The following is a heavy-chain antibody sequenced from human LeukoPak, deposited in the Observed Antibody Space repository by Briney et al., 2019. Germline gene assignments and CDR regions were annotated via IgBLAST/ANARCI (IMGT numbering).Heavy chain of an antibody. J-gene: IGHJ4*02. D-gene: IGHD6-19*01. V-gene: IGHV3-23*01. Sequence: GGSLRLSCAASGFTFSSYAMSWVRQAPGKGLEWVSAISGSGGSTYYADSVKGRFTISRDNSKNTLYLQMNSLRPEDTAVYYCSKDTEYSSGWYQIAYYFDYWGQGTLVTVSS. CDR2: ISGSGGST. CDR3: SKDTEYSSGWYQIAYYFDY. CDR1: GFTFSSYA.